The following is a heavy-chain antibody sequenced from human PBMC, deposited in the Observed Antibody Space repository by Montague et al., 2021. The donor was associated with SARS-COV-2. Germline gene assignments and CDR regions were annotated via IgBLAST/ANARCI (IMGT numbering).Heavy chain of an antibody. D-gene: IGHD2-8*01. CDR1: SGSFRGYY. J-gene: IGHJ6*02. CDR2: IYYSGST. CDR3: ARLLRSCSNGVCRTYYYYAMDV. Sequence: SETLSLTCAVSSGSFRGYYWSWIRQSPGKGLEWIGYIYYSGSTKYNPFLESRVTVSVDRSKNQVSLKLSSVTPADTAVYYCARLLRSCSNGVCRTYYYYAMDVRGQGTTVTVSS. V-gene: IGHV4-59*01.